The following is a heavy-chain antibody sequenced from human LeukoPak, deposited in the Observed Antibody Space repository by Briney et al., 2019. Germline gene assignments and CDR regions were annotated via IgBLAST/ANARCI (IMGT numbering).Heavy chain of an antibody. Sequence: PGGSLRLSCAASGFTFSSYAMSWVRQAPGKGLEWVSAISGSGGSTYYADSVKGRFTISRYNAKNSLYLQMNSLRAEDTAVYYCARDLGLYDTAMVILGYWGQGTLVTVSS. CDR3: ARDLGLYDTAMVILGY. CDR2: ISGSGGST. J-gene: IGHJ4*02. CDR1: GFTFSSYA. V-gene: IGHV3-23*01. D-gene: IGHD5-18*01.